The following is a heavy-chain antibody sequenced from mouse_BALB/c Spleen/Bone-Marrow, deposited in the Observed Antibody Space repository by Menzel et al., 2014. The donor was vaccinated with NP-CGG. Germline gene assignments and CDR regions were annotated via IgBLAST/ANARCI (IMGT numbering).Heavy chain of an antibody. CDR3: AMGPAWYLDV. CDR2: INPGNGNT. J-gene: IGHJ1*01. D-gene: IGHD4-1*01. Sequence: QVQLQQSGAELVRPGTSVKVSCKASGFNFXDTLIDWVKQRPGQGLELIGRINPGNGNTKYDQKFQGKATLTADKSSSTAYMQLSSLTSDDSAVYYCAMGPAWYLDVWGPGTTVTVSS. V-gene: IGHV1-54*03. CDR1: GFNFXDTL.